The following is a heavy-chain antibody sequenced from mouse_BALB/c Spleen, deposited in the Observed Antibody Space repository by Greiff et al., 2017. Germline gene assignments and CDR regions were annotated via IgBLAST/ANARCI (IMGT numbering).Heavy chain of an antibody. CDR1: GFTFSDYY. D-gene: IGHD1-2*01. Sequence: EVQGVESGGGLVKPGGSLKLSCAASGFTFSDYYMYWVRQTPEKRLEWVATISDGGSYTYYPDSVKGRFTISRDNAKNNLYLQMSSLKSEDTAMYYCAREENYGEGFAYWGQGTLVTVSA. V-gene: IGHV5-4*02. J-gene: IGHJ3*01. CDR2: ISDGGSYT. CDR3: AREENYGEGFAY.